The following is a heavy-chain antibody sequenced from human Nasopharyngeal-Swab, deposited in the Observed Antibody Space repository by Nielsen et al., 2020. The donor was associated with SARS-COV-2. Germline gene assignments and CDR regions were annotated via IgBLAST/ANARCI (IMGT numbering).Heavy chain of an antibody. D-gene: IGHD4-17*01. CDR3: AKGGVSVYGDSYYFDF. CDR2: ISGSGSGT. CDR1: GFTFYTFG. V-gene: IGHV3-23*01. J-gene: IGHJ4*02. Sequence: GESLKISCAASGFTFYTFGMTWVRQDPGKGLEWVSRISGSGSGTYYADSVKGRFTISRDNSKNTLYLQMNSLRADDTAVYYCAKGGVSVYGDSYYFDFWGQGTLVTVSS.